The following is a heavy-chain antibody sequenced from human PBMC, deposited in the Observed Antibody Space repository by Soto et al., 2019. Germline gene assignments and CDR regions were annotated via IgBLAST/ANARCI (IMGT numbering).Heavy chain of an antibody. D-gene: IGHD2-15*01. Sequence: GEALNLSCNASGDIFIDYLIGWVRQMPGKGLEWMGIVYPRDSDTRYSPSFQGQVTISADRSTGTAFLQWRSLKASDTALYYCARPPLPGYSIHFNSWGQGTLVTVSS. V-gene: IGHV5-51*01. J-gene: IGHJ4*02. CDR1: GDIFIDYL. CDR2: VYPRDSDT. CDR3: ARPPLPGYSIHFNS.